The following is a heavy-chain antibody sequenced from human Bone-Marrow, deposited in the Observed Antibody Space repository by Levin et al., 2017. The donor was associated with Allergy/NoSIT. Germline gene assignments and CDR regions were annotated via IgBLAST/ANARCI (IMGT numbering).Heavy chain of an antibody. CDR1: GGSISSYY. V-gene: IGHV4-4*07. Sequence: SETLSLTCTVSGGSISSYYWSWIRQPAGKGLEWIGRIYTSGSTNYNPSLKSRVTMSVDTSKNQFSLKLSSVTAADTAVYYCAREGRDSSSWPYNWFDPWGQGTLVTVSS. CDR3: AREGRDSSSWPYNWFDP. J-gene: IGHJ5*02. D-gene: IGHD6-13*01. CDR2: IYTSGST.